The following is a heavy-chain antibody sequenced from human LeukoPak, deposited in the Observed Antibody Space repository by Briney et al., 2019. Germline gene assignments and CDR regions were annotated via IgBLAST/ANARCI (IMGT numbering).Heavy chain of an antibody. CDR1: GYTFTSYD. Sequence: ASVKVSCKASGYTFTSYDINWVRQATGQGLEWMGWINPNSGGTNYAQKFQGRVTMTRDTSISTAYMELSRLRSDDTAVYYCARATTNRVVDYWGQGTLVTVSS. CDR2: INPNSGGT. V-gene: IGHV1-2*02. D-gene: IGHD5-12*01. CDR3: ARATTNRVVDY. J-gene: IGHJ4*02.